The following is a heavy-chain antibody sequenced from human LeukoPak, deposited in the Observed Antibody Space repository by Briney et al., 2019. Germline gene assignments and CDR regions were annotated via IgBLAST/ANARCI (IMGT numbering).Heavy chain of an antibody. CDR3: ARGLLRIAAAGTGNWFDP. CDR2: INSDGSST. D-gene: IGHD6-13*01. V-gene: IGHV3-74*01. Sequence: GGSLRLSCAASGFTFSSYWMHWVRQAPGKGLVWVSRINSDGSSTSYADSVKGRFTISRDNAKNTLYLQMNSLRAEDTAVYYCARGLLRIAAAGTGNWFDPWGQGTLATVSS. J-gene: IGHJ5*02. CDR1: GFTFSSYW.